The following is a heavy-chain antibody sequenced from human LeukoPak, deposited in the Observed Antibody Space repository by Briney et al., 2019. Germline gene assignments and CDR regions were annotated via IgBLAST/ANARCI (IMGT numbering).Heavy chain of an antibody. CDR1: GGTFSSYA. CDR3: ARERYYDSSGYYFFDY. V-gene: IGHV1-69*05. D-gene: IGHD3-22*01. Sequence: PVKVSCKASGGTFSSYAISWVRQAPGQGLEWMGRIIPIFGTANYAQKFQGRVTITTDESTSTAYMELSSLRSEDTAVYYCARERYYDSSGYYFFDYWGQGTLVTVSS. J-gene: IGHJ4*02. CDR2: IIPIFGTA.